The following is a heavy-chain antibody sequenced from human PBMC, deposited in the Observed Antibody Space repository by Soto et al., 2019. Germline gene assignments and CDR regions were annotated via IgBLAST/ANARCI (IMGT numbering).Heavy chain of an antibody. Sequence: QVQLVQSGAEVRKPGSSVKVSCKASGGTFSRHAISWVRQAPGQGLEWMGGIIPNFGTANHAQKFQGRVTIIADESTSTVYMELRSLRSEDTAMYYCARGWGYDSNDYYYAYWGQGTLVIVSS. CDR1: GGTFSRHA. D-gene: IGHD3-22*01. CDR3: ARGWGYDSNDYYYAY. V-gene: IGHV1-69*01. CDR2: IIPNFGTA. J-gene: IGHJ4*02.